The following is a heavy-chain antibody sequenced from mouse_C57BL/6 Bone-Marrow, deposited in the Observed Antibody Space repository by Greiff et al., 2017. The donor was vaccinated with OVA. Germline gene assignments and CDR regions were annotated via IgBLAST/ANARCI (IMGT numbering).Heavy chain of an antibody. J-gene: IGHJ1*03. CDR3: ARRYYGSSYCYFDV. V-gene: IGHV1-55*01. CDR2: IYPGSGST. D-gene: IGHD1-1*01. CDR1: GYTFTSYW. Sequence: VQLQQPGAELVKPGASVKMSCKASGYTFTSYWITWVKQRPGQGLEWIGDIYPGSGSTNYNEKFKSKATLTVDTSSSTAYMQLSSLTAEDSAVYYCARRYYGSSYCYFDVGDTGTTVTVSS.